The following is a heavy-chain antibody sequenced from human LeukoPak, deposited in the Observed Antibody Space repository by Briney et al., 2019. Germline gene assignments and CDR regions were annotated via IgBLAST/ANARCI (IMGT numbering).Heavy chain of an antibody. CDR1: GLTFSSYA. D-gene: IGHD1-26*01. V-gene: IGHV3-23*01. Sequence: GGSLRLSCAASGLTFSSYAMSWVRQAPGKGLEWVSAISGSGGSTYYADSVKGRFTISRDNSKNTLYLQMNSLRAEDTAVYYCAKSGSYSLSYFDYWGQGTLVTVSS. CDR3: AKSGSYSLSYFDY. J-gene: IGHJ4*02. CDR2: ISGSGGST.